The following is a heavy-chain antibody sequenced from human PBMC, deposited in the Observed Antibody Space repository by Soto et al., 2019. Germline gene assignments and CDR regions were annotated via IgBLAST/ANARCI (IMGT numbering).Heavy chain of an antibody. Sequence: SLRLSCAASGFTFSDYYMSWIRQAPGKGLEWVSYISSSGSTIYYADSVKGRFTISRDNAKNSLYLQMNSLRAEDTAVYYCARVRKSGYDFENWFDPWGQGTLVTVSS. CDR3: ARVRKSGYDFENWFDP. J-gene: IGHJ5*02. CDR1: GFTFSDYY. CDR2: ISSSGSTI. V-gene: IGHV3-11*01. D-gene: IGHD5-12*01.